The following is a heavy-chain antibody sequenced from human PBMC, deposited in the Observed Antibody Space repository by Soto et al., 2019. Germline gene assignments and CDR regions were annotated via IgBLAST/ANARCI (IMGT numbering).Heavy chain of an antibody. Sequence: EVQLVESGGGLVQPGGSLRLSCTASGFSFSDSCMTWARQVPGKGLEWVANIKQDESEKHYVDSVKGRFTISRDNAKNSLDLHMNSLRAEDTAVYHCAKDSGRYGIEDWGQGALVSVSS. J-gene: IGHJ4*02. V-gene: IGHV3-7*04. CDR3: AKDSGRYGIED. CDR1: GFSFSDSC. CDR2: IKQDESEK. D-gene: IGHD1-26*01.